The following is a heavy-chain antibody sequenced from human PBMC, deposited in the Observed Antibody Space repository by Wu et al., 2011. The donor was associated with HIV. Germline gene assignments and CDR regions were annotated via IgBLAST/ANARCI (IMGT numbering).Heavy chain of an antibody. CDR3: ARDESGSSSFYGMDV. D-gene: IGHD1-26*01. CDR2: ISTYSGNT. CDR1: GGTFSSYA. Sequence: QVQLVQSGAEVKKSGSSVKVSCKASGGTFSSYAISWVRQAPGQGLEWMGWISTYSGNTKYAQRLQGRVTMTTDTPANTAYMELRSLRSDDTAVYYCARDESGSSSFYGMDVWGQGTTVTVSS. J-gene: IGHJ6*02. V-gene: IGHV1-18*01.